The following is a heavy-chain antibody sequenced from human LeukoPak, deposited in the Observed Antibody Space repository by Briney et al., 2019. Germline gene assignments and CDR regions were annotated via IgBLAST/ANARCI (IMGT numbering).Heavy chain of an antibody. D-gene: IGHD3-3*01. CDR1: GFTFSSDW. CDR3: ARAYDFWSGYPDY. Sequence: GGSLRLSCAASGFTFSSDWMHWVRQAPGKGLVWVSRINSDGSSTSYADSVKGRFTISRDNAKNTLYLQMNSLRAEDTAVYYCARAYDFWSGYPDYWGQGTLVTVSS. CDR2: INSDGSST. J-gene: IGHJ4*02. V-gene: IGHV3-74*01.